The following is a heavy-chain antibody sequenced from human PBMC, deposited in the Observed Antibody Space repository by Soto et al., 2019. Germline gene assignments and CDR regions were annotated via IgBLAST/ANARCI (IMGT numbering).Heavy chain of an antibody. V-gene: IGHV1-18*01. CDR2: ISAYNGNT. J-gene: IGHJ5*02. CDR3: ARKPVAACNNWFDP. D-gene: IGHD6-6*01. CDR1: GYTFTNYG. Sequence: QVQLVQSGAEVKKPGASVKVSCKASGYTFTNYGISWVRQAPGQGLEWMGWISAYNGNTNYAQKLQGRVTMTTDTTPSPAYMELRTLRSDDTAVYYFARKPVAACNNWFDPWGQGTLVTVSS.